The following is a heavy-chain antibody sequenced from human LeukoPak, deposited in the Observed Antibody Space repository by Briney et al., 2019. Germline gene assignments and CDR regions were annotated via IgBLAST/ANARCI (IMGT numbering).Heavy chain of an antibody. CDR2: ISYSGST. CDR3: ARHTTETGHYFDY. CDR1: GGSFSGYY. V-gene: IGHV4-59*08. Sequence: SETLSLTCAVYGGSFSGYYWSWIRQPPGKGLEWIGYISYSGSTNYNPSLKSRVTISVDTSKNQFSLKLNSVTAADTAGYYCARHTTETGHYFDYWGQGALVTVSS. D-gene: IGHD1-1*01. J-gene: IGHJ4*02.